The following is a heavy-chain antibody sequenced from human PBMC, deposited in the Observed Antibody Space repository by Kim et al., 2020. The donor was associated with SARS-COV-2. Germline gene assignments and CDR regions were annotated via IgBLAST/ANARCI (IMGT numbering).Heavy chain of an antibody. CDR2: IRSKAYGGTT. V-gene: IGHV3-49*03. Sequence: GGSLRLSCTASGFTFGDYAMSWFRQAPGKGLEWVGFIRSKAYGGTTEYAASVKGRFTISRDDSKSIAYLQMNSLKTEDTAVYYCTRGVVVVPVPDGFDPWGQGTLVTVSS. D-gene: IGHD2-2*01. CDR1: GFTFGDYA. J-gene: IGHJ5*02. CDR3: TRGVVVVPVPDGFDP.